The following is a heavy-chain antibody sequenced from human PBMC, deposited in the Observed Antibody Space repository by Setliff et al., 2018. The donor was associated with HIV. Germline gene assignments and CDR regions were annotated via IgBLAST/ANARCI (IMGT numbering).Heavy chain of an antibody. CDR1: GGSFSGYY. V-gene: IGHV4-34*01. Sequence: SETLSLTCAVYGGSFSGYYWSWIRQPPGKGLEWIGEITHSGSTNYNPSLKTRVTISVDTSKNQFSLKLNSVTAADTAMYYCARGRHIVVLPAAPGWDTFDIWGQGTMVTVS. J-gene: IGHJ3*02. D-gene: IGHD2-2*01. CDR2: ITHSGST. CDR3: ARGRHIVVLPAAPGWDTFDI.